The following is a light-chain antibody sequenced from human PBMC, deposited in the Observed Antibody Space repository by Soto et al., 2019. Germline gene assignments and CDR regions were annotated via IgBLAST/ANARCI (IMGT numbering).Light chain of an antibody. J-gene: IGLJ3*02. CDR3: SSFTGGATWV. V-gene: IGLV2-14*01. CDR2: GVS. CDR1: SSDVGGHNF. Sequence: QSVLTQPASVSGSPGQSITISCTGTSSDVGGHNFVSWYQQHPGKAPKVLIYGVSNRPSGVSNKFSGSKSGNTASLTISGLQAEDEADYYCSSFTGGATWVFGGGTQLTVL.